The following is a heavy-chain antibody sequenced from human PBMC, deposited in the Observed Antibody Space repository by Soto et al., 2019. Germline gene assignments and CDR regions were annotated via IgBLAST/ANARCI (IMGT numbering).Heavy chain of an antibody. CDR1: GYTFTGYY. Sequence: GASVKVPCKASGYTFTGYYMHWVRQAPGQGLEWMGWINPNSGGTNYAQKFQGRVTMTRDTSISTAYMELSRLRSDDTAVYYCARGGGDILTGGYYYYGMDVWGQGTTVTVSS. CDR3: ARGGGDILTGGYYYYGMDV. V-gene: IGHV1-2*02. J-gene: IGHJ6*02. D-gene: IGHD3-9*01. CDR2: INPNSGGT.